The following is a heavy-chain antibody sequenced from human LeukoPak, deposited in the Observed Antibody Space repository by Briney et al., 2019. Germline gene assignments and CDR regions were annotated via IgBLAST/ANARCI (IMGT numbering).Heavy chain of an antibody. D-gene: IGHD6-13*01. CDR3: ARDPRGYMYYFDY. V-gene: IGHV3-30*04. Sequence: TGGSLRLSCAASGFTFSSYAMHWVRQAPGKGLEWVAVISYDGSNKYYADSVKGRFTISRDNSKNTLYLQMNSLRAEDTAVYYCARDPRGYMYYFDYWGQGTLVTVSS. CDR1: GFTFSSYA. J-gene: IGHJ4*02. CDR2: ISYDGSNK.